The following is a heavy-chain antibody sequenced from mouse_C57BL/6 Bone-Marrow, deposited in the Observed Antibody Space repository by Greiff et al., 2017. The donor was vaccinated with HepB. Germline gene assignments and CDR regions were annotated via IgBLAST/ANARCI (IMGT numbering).Heavy chain of an antibody. Sequence: EVMLVESGGGLVKPGGSLKLSCAASGFTFSSYTMSWVRQTPEKRLEWVATISGGGGNTYYPDSVKGRFTISRDNAKNTLYLQMSSLRSEDTALYYCARGSPYYGSCWFAYWGQGTLVTVSA. CDR2: ISGGGGNT. CDR3: ARGSPYYGSCWFAY. CDR1: GFTFSSYT. V-gene: IGHV5-9*01. J-gene: IGHJ3*01. D-gene: IGHD1-1*01.